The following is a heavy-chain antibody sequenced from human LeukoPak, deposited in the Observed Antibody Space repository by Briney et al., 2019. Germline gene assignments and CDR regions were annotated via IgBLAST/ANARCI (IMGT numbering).Heavy chain of an antibody. CDR3: TRRVSATRWFDP. Sequence: PGGSLRLSGAASGFTFSSYWMHWVRQAPGKGLVWVSRINTDGSTTNYAGSVKGRFTISRDNAENTLYLQMNSLRVEDTAVYYCTRRVSATRWFDPWGQGTLVTVSS. CDR2: INTDGSTT. D-gene: IGHD2-15*01. J-gene: IGHJ5*02. V-gene: IGHV3-74*01. CDR1: GFTFSSYW.